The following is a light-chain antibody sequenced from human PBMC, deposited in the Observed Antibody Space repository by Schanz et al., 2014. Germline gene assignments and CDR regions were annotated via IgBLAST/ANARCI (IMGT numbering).Light chain of an antibody. Sequence: QSALTQPPSASGSPGQSVTISCTGTSSDVGNYNYVSWYQHHPGKAPKVMIYQVTKRPSGVPDRFSGSRSGTSASLAITGLQAEDEADYYCQSSHNPLTDYVFGTGTKLTVL. CDR2: QVT. J-gene: IGLJ1*01. CDR3: QSSHNPLTDYV. V-gene: IGLV2-8*01. CDR1: SSDVGNYNY.